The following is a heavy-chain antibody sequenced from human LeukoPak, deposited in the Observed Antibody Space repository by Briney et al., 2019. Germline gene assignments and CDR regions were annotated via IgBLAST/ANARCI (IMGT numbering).Heavy chain of an antibody. Sequence: GGSLRLSCAASGFTFTSYALSWVRQAPGKGLEWVSAISGSGGSTYYADSVKGRFTISRDNSKNTLYVQMNSLRAEDTAVYYCASAPFGSGSYNAPGRYFDYWGQGTLVTVSS. J-gene: IGHJ4*02. CDR2: ISGSGGST. V-gene: IGHV3-23*01. CDR1: GFTFTSYA. CDR3: ASAPFGSGSYNAPGRYFDY. D-gene: IGHD3-10*01.